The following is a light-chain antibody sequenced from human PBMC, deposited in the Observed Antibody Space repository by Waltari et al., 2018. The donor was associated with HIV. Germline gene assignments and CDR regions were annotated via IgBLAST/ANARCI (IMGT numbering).Light chain of an antibody. V-gene: IGLV1-47*01. CDR2: RDN. CDR3: ATWDDSLSGVV. CDR1: RSHNGRHS. Sequence: QSVLTQPPSASGTPGQRVTIPRSGSRSHNGRHSGYWYQQLPGTAPKLLIYRDNQRRSGVPDRFSGSKSGTSASLAISGLRSDDEADYYCATWDDSLSGVVFGGGTKVTVL. J-gene: IGLJ2*01.